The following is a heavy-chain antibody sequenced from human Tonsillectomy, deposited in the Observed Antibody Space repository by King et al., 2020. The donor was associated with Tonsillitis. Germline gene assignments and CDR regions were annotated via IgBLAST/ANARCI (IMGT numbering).Heavy chain of an antibody. V-gene: IGHV3-7*03. CDR1: GFTFSTYW. CDR3: ASRLAQQWVFDY. J-gene: IGHJ4*02. Sequence: VQLVESGGGLVQPGGSLRLSCAASGFTFSTYWLNWVRQAPGKGLEWVASIKQDGSEKYNVDSVKGRFTISRDNAKNLLYLQMNSLRAEDTAVYYCASRLAQQWVFDYWGQGALVTVSS. D-gene: IGHD1-26*01. CDR2: IKQDGSEK.